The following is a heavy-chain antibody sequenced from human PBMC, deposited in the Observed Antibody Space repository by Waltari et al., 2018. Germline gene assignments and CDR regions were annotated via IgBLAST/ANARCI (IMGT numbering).Heavy chain of an antibody. CDR2: IIPILGIA. D-gene: IGHD2-15*01. CDR3: ARALGYCSGGSCYSDAFDI. J-gene: IGHJ3*02. V-gene: IGHV1-69*04. Sequence: QVQLVQSGAEVKKPGSSVKVSCKASGGTFSSYAISLVRQAPGQGLEWMGGIIPILGIANYAQKFQGRVTITADESTSTAYMELSSLRSEDTAVYYCARALGYCSGGSCYSDAFDIWGQGTMVTVSS. CDR1: GGTFSSYA.